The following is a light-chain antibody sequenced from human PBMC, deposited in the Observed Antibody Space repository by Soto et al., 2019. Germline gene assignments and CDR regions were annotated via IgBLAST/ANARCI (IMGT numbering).Light chain of an antibody. CDR2: GNS. CDR3: QSYDNSLTGYV. V-gene: IGLV1-40*01. J-gene: IGLJ1*01. Sequence: QSVLTQPPSVSGAPGQRVTISCTGSSSNIGAGYDVHWYQQLPGTAPKLLIYGNSNRPSGVPDRFSGSKSGTSASLAITGLQAEDDVDYSCQSYDNSLTGYVFGTGTKVTVL. CDR1: SSNIGAGYD.